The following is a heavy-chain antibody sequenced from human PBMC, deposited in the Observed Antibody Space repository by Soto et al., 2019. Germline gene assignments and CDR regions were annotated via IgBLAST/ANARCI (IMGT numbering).Heavy chain of an antibody. D-gene: IGHD2-15*01. CDR3: ARGYTGYCSGGTCYWFDP. Sequence: PGGSLRLSCAASGFSFSSYSMNWVRQAPGKGLEWVSSISSSASHINYADSVKGRFTISRDNAKKSLYLQMNSLRAEDTAVYYCARGYTGYCSGGTCYWFDPWGQGT. CDR1: GFSFSSYS. V-gene: IGHV3-21*01. CDR2: ISSSASHI. J-gene: IGHJ5*02.